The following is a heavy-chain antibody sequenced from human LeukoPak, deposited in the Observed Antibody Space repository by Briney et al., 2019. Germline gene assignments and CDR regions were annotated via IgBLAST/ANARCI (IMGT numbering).Heavy chain of an antibody. J-gene: IGHJ5*02. V-gene: IGHV4-59*01. CDR2: ISYSGST. Sequence: SETLSLTCTVSGGSISSYYWSWIRQPPGKGLEWIACISYSGSTEYNPSLKSRVTISVDTSKNQLSLKLSSVTAADTAVYYCAREPGFDSSGYLNWFDPWGQGTLVTVSS. CDR3: AREPGFDSSGYLNWFDP. D-gene: IGHD3-22*01. CDR1: GGSISSYY.